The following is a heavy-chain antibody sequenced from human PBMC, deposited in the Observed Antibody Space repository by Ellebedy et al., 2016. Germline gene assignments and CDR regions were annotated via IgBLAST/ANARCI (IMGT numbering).Heavy chain of an antibody. V-gene: IGHV1-8*01. Sequence: ASVKVSCXASGYTFTSYDINWVRQATGQGLEWMGWMNPNSGNTGYAQKFQGRVTMTRNTSISTAYMELSSLRSEDTAVYYCARDYDPTNYYYMDVWGKGTTVTISS. CDR2: MNPNSGNT. D-gene: IGHD3-3*01. CDR1: GYTFTSYD. CDR3: ARDYDPTNYYYMDV. J-gene: IGHJ6*03.